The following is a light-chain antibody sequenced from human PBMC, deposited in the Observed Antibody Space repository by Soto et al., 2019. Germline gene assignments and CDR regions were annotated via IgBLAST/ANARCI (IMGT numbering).Light chain of an antibody. J-gene: IGLJ3*02. CDR1: SSDIGDYDY. CDR2: EVI. Sequence: QSALTQPASVSGSPGQSITISCTGTSSDIGDYDYVSWYQQHPGKAPKLMIYEVINRPSGVSDRLSGSTAGNTASLTISGRQAEDEADDYCSSSTSSSTWVFGGGTKVTVL. V-gene: IGLV2-14*01. CDR3: SSSTSSSTWV.